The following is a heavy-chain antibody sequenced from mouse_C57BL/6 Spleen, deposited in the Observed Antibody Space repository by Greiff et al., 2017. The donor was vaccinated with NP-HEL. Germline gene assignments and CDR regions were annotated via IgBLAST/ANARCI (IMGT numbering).Heavy chain of an antibody. Sequence: QVQLQQPGAELVKPGASVKLSCKASGYTFTSYWMHWVKQRPGQGLEWIGMIHPNSGSTNYNEKFKSKATLTVDKSSSTAYMQLSSVTSEDSAVYYCARSYDYPAWFAYWGQGTLVTVSA. CDR1: GYTFTSYW. CDR2: IHPNSGST. J-gene: IGHJ3*01. CDR3: ARSYDYPAWFAY. D-gene: IGHD2-4*01. V-gene: IGHV1-64*01.